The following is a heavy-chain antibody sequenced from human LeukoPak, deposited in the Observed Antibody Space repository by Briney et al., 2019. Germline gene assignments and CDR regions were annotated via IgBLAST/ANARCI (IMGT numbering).Heavy chain of an antibody. J-gene: IGHJ4*02. V-gene: IGHV3-23*01. CDR1: GFTFSNYA. Sequence: QPGGSLRLSCVASGFTFSNYAMSWVRHAPGKGLEWVSGISGSGGTTFYADSVKGRFTISRDNSKNTLYLQMNSLRAEDTAVYYCAKLGAPIAPSWYDYWGQGTLVTVSS. D-gene: IGHD6-13*01. CDR3: AKLGAPIAPSWYDY. CDR2: ISGSGGTT.